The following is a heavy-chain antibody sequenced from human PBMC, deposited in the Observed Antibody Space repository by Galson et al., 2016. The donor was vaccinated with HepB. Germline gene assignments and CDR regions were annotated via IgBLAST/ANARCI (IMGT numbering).Heavy chain of an antibody. CDR1: DGSIATNTYY. V-gene: IGHV4-39*01. D-gene: IGHD1-1*01. CDR3: ARHERSGKPITPTGDF. J-gene: IGHJ4*02. CDR2: IYYGESP. Sequence: SETLSLTCTVSDGSIATNTYYWGWIRQPPGRGLEWIGSIYYGESPSYTPSLKSRATISIDTSKTHFSLKLMSVTAADTAIYYCARHERSGKPITPTGDFWGQGILVTVPS.